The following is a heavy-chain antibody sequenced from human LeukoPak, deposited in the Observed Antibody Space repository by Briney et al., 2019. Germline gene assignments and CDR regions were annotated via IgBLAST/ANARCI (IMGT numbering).Heavy chain of an antibody. Sequence: SETLSLTCTVSGYSISSGYLWGWIRQPPGKGLEWIGSTYHGGSTYSNPSLKSRVIISEDTSKNQFSLKMSSVTAADTAVYYGERGAGDWTYYFDYWCQGPLVTVSS. CDR3: ERGAGDWTYYFDY. CDR2: TYHGGST. D-gene: IGHD2-21*02. J-gene: IGHJ4*02. V-gene: IGHV4-38-2*02. CDR1: GYSISSGYL.